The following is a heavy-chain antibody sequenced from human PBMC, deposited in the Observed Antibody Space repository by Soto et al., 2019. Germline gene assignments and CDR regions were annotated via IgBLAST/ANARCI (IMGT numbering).Heavy chain of an antibody. D-gene: IGHD2-21*02. CDR3: ARGGHVVVVTAALDY. V-gene: IGHV1-46*01. J-gene: IGHJ4*02. CDR2: VNPSGGHT. CDR1: GDTFTDYY. Sequence: ASVKVSCKASGDTFTDYYIHWVRQAPGQGLEWMGTVNPSGGHTTYAQHFLGRMTMTKDTSTSTLYMELTSLTSEDTAVYYCARGGHVVVVTAALDYWGQGTLVTVSS.